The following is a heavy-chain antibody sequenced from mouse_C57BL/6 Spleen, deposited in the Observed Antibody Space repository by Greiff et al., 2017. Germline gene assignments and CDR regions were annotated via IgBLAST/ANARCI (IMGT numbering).Heavy chain of an antibody. D-gene: IGHD1-1*01. CDR1: GYTFTSYW. V-gene: IGHV1-53*01. J-gene: IGHJ3*01. Sequence: LKQPGTELVKPGASVKLSCKASGYTFTSYWMHWVKQRPGQGLEWIGNINPSNGGTNYNEKFKSKATLTVDKSSSTAYMQLSSLTSEDSAVYYCAREAYYYGSSPFAYWGQGTLVTVSA. CDR2: INPSNGGT. CDR3: AREAYYYGSSPFAY.